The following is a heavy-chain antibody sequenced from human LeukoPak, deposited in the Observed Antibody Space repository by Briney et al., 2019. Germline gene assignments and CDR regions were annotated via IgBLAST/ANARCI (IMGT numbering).Heavy chain of an antibody. J-gene: IGHJ4*02. CDR3: VRVGYSYGYGDWNHFDY. CDR2: IYSGGST. D-gene: IGHD5-18*01. CDR1: GFTVSSNY. V-gene: IGHV3-66*02. Sequence: GGSLRLSCAASGFTVSSNYMSWVRQAPGKGLEWVSIIYSGGSTYYADSVKGRFTISRDNSKNTLYLQMNRLRAEDTAVYFCVRVGYSYGYGDWNHFDYWGQGTLVTAPS.